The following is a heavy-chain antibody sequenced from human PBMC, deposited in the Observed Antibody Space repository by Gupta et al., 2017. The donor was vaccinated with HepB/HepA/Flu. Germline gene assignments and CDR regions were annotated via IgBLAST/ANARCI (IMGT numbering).Heavy chain of an antibody. Sequence: QVQLVKSGGGVVQPERSLRLSCTASGLIFYNHGMHWVRQAPGKGLEWLALIWYDGSHKYYADSVKGRFTISRDDSKNTVYLEMNSLRDEDTATYYCARDRAFYMDVWGKGTTVSVSS. CDR3: ARDRAFYMDV. V-gene: IGHV3-33*01. CDR2: IWYDGSHK. J-gene: IGHJ6*03. CDR1: GLIFYNHG.